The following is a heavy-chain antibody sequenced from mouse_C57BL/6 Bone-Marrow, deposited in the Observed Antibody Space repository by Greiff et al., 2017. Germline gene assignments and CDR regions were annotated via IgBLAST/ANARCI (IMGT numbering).Heavy chain of an antibody. CDR3: AFYGSSYVGFAY. CDR2: IYPGDGVT. J-gene: IGHJ3*01. D-gene: IGHD1-1*01. V-gene: IGHV1-82*01. CDR1: GYAFSSSW. Sequence: VQLQQSGPELVKPGASVKLSCKASGYAFSSSWMNWVKQRPGRGLEWIGRIYPGDGVTNYNGKFKGKATLAADKSSSTAYMQLSSLTSEDSAVYFCAFYGSSYVGFAYWGQGTLVTVSA.